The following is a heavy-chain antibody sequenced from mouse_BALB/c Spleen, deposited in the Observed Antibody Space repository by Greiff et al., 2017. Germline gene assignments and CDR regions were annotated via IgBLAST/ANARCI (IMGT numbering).Heavy chain of an antibody. CDR2: IYPGGGYT. Sequence: QVQLQQSGAELVRPGTSVKISCKASGYTFTNYWLGWVKQRPGHGLEWIGDIYPGGGYTNYNEKFKGKATLTVDKSSSTAYMHLNSLTSEDSAVYYCAREGITTASAWFAYWGQGTLVTVSA. CDR3: AREGITTASAWFAY. D-gene: IGHD1-2*01. J-gene: IGHJ3*01. V-gene: IGHV1-63*01. CDR1: GYTFTNYW.